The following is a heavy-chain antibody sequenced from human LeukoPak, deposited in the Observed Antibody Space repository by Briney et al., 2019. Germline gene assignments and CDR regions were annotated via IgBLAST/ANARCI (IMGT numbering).Heavy chain of an antibody. CDR3: AELGITMIGGV. V-gene: IGHV3-11*06. J-gene: IGHJ6*04. Sequence: GGSLRLSCAASGFTVSSNHMSWVRQAPGKGLEWVSSIGYSGSDTHYADSVKGRFTISRDNAKNSLYLQMNSLRAEDTAVYYCAELGITMIGGVWGKGTTVTISS. CDR1: GFTVSSNH. CDR2: IGYSGSDT. D-gene: IGHD3-10*02.